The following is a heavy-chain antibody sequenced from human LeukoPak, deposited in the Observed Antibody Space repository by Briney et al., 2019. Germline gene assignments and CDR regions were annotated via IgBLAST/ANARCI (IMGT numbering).Heavy chain of an antibody. CDR2: IGGSGGST. Sequence: GSLRLSCAASGFTFSSYAMSWVRQAPGKGLEWVSAIGGSGGSTYYADSVKGRFTISRDNSKNTLYLQMNSLKTEDTAVYYCTTDPWGYFDWLYYRNYWGQGTLVTVSS. CDR3: TTDPWGYFDWLYYRNY. CDR1: GFTFSSYA. J-gene: IGHJ4*02. D-gene: IGHD3-9*01. V-gene: IGHV3-23*01.